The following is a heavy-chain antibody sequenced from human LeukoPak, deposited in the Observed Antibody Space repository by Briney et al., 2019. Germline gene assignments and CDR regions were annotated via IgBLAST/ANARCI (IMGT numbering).Heavy chain of an antibody. CDR2: INHSGGT. V-gene: IGHV4-34*01. J-gene: IGHJ4*02. CDR1: GGSFSGYY. Sequence: PSETLSLTCAVCGGSFSGYYWSWIRQPPGKGLEWFGEINHSGGTNYNPSLKSRVTISVDTSKNQFSLKLNSVTATDTAVYYCARHYGPWGQGTLVTVSS. D-gene: IGHD3-16*01. CDR3: ARHYGP.